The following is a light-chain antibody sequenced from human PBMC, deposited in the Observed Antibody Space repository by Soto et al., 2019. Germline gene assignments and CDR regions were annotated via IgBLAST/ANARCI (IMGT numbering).Light chain of an antibody. Sequence: EIVLTQSPATLSLSPGERATLSCRASQSVSSYLAWYQQKPGPAPRLLIYDASNRATGIPARFSGSGSGTDLTLTISSLEPEDVAIYYCQQRSNWPPVTCGGGTKVEIK. CDR2: DAS. V-gene: IGKV3-11*01. CDR3: QQRSNWPPVT. CDR1: QSVSSY. J-gene: IGKJ4*01.